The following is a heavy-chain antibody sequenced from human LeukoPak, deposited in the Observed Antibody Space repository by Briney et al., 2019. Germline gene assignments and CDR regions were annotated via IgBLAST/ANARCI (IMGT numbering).Heavy chain of an antibody. J-gene: IGHJ6*04. Sequence: SVKVSCKASGGTFSSYAISWVRQAPGQGLEWMGGIIPIFGTANYAQKFQGRVTITADESTSTAYMELSSLRSEDTAVYYCASIYDYVWGSYRDYGMDAWGKGTTVTVSS. V-gene: IGHV1-69*13. CDR1: GGTFSSYA. D-gene: IGHD3-16*02. CDR3: ASIYDYVWGSYRDYGMDA. CDR2: IIPIFGTA.